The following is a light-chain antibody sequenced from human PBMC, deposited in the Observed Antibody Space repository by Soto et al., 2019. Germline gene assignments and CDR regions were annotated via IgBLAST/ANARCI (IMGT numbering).Light chain of an antibody. CDR3: QQYDKWPLT. CDR2: HAS. J-gene: IGKJ4*01. V-gene: IGKV3-15*01. CDR1: QSVYNN. Sequence: EIVMTQSPATLSVSPGERATLSCRASQSVYNNLAWYQQKPGQAPRLLIYHASTRATGIPARFSGSGSGTEFTLTISSLQSEEFAIYYCQQYDKWPLTFGGGTKVEIK.